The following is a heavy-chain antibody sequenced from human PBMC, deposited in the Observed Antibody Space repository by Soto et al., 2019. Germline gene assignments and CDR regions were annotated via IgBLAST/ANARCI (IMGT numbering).Heavy chain of an antibody. CDR1: GFTFGDYA. D-gene: IGHD6-13*01. Sequence: GGSLRLSCTASGFTFGDYAMSWVRQAPGKGLERVGFIRSKAYGGTTEYAASVKGRFTISRDDSKSIAYLQMNSLKTEDTAVYYCTRVSTYSSSWSYFDYWGQGTLATVSS. CDR2: IRSKAYGGTT. CDR3: TRVSTYSSSWSYFDY. J-gene: IGHJ4*02. V-gene: IGHV3-49*04.